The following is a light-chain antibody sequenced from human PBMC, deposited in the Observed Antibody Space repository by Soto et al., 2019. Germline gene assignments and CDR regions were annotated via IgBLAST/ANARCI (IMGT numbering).Light chain of an antibody. Sequence: EIVLTQSPGTLSLSPGARAPLSCRARQSLSRTYLAWYQHKPGQPPRLLIYDASNRATGIPARFSGSGSGTDFSLTISSLEPEDFAVYYCQQRSNWPPWTFGQGTKVDIK. J-gene: IGKJ1*01. CDR1: QSLSRTY. CDR3: QQRSNWPPWT. V-gene: IGKV3-11*01. CDR2: DAS.